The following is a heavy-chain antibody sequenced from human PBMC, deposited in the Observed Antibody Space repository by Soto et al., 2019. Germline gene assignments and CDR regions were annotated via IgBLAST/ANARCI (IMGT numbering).Heavy chain of an antibody. V-gene: IGHV5-51*01. CDR1: GYSFTSYW. CDR3: ASTYYYDSSGQVGAFDI. J-gene: IGHJ3*02. D-gene: IGHD3-22*01. CDR2: IYPGDSDT. Sequence: DSLTISCKGSGYSFTSYWIGLVRQMPGKGLEWMGIIYPGDSDTRYSPSFQGQVTISADKSISTAYLQWSSLKASDTAMYYCASTYYYDSSGQVGAFDIWGQGTMVTVSS.